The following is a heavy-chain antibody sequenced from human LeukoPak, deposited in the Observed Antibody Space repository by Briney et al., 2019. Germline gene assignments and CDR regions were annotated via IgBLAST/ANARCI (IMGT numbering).Heavy chain of an antibody. Sequence: SETLSLTCAVSGDSISSSNWWSWVRQPPGKGLEWIGETYHSGSTNYNPSLKSRVTISVDTSKNQFSLKLSSVTAADTAVYYCATDYYGSGSYDEYYYYMDVWGKGTTVTISS. J-gene: IGHJ6*03. D-gene: IGHD3-10*01. CDR1: GDSISSSNW. CDR3: ATDYYGSGSYDEYYYYMDV. CDR2: TYHSGST. V-gene: IGHV4-4*02.